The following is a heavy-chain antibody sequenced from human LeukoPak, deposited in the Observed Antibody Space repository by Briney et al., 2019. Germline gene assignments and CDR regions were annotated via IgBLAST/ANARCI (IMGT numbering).Heavy chain of an antibody. V-gene: IGHV1-2*02. CDR3: SRSRREEGYVYGAAFFDF. CDR1: GCSLRPYY. J-gene: IGHJ4*02. CDR2: TIPKDGGT. D-gene: IGHD5-18*01. Sequence: SSVTVSCKASGCSLRPYYIHWLLQSPGQGLECMGWTIPKDGGTNNADNFEGRVSLTRDTSTNTVFMQLTKLRSDDTAIFYCSRSRREEGYVYGAAFFDFWGQGTLVSVS.